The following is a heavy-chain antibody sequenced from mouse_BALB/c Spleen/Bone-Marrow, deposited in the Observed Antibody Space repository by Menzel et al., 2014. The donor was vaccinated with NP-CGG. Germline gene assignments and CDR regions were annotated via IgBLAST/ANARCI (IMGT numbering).Heavy chain of an antibody. CDR3: SRRGSTMITTGYAMDY. CDR2: ISSGGSYT. CDR1: GFTFSNYG. V-gene: IGHV5-6*01. J-gene: IGHJ4*01. Sequence: EVQVVESGGDLVKPGGSLKLSCAASGFTFSNYGMSWVRQTPDKRLELVATISSGGSYTYYSDSVKGRFTISRDNAKNTIYLQMSSLKSEDTAMYYCSRRGSTMITTGYAMDYWGQVTSVTVSS. D-gene: IGHD2-4*01.